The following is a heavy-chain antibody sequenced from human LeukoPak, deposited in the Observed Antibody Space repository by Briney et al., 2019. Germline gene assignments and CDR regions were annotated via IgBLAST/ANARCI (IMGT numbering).Heavy chain of an antibody. CDR1: GFTFDDYA. CDR3: AKDMDPYSSSRVDY. J-gene: IGHJ4*02. V-gene: IGHV3-9*01. Sequence: GRSLRLSCAASGFTFDDYAMHWVRQAPGKGLEWVSGISWNSGSIGYADSVKGRFTISRDNAKNSLYLQVNSLRAEDTALYYCAKDMDPYSSSRVDYWGQGTLVTVSS. D-gene: IGHD6-13*01. CDR2: ISWNSGSI.